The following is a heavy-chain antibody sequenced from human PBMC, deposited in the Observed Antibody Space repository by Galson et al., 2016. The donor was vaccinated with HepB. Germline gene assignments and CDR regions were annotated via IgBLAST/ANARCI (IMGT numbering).Heavy chain of an antibody. D-gene: IGHD1-1*01. Sequence: TLSLTCNVSGVSIYTENYYWSWIRQPPGKGLEWIGHVYHTGRASSNPSLRSRVLIFIDTSKNQFSLKLSSVTAADTAVYYCARNDLQTYFDFWGQGTLVTVSS. CDR3: ARNDLQTYFDF. CDR2: VYHTGRA. CDR1: GVSIYTENYY. V-gene: IGHV4-30-4*01. J-gene: IGHJ4*02.